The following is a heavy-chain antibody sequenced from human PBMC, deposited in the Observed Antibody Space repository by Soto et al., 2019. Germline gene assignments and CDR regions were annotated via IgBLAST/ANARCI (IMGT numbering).Heavy chain of an antibody. D-gene: IGHD3-10*01. CDR1: GFSLSTSGVG. J-gene: IGHJ3*02. CDR3: AHSFILSPPIRSLNYYGSGSYPGRGDAFDI. CDR2: IYWDDDK. V-gene: IGHV2-5*02. Sequence: SGPTLVNPTQTLTLTCTFSGFSLSTSGVGVGWIRQPPGKALEWLALIYWDDDKRYSPSLKSRLTITKDTSKNQVVLTMTNMDPVDTATYYCAHSFILSPPIRSLNYYGSGSYPGRGDAFDIWGQGTMVTVSS.